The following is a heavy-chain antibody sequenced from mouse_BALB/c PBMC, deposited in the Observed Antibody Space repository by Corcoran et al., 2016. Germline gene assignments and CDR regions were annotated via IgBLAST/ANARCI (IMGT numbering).Heavy chain of an antibody. CDR2: IDPANGNT. V-gene: IGHV14-3*02. J-gene: IGHJ4*01. Sequence: EVQLQQSGAELVKPGASVKLSCTASGFNIKDNYMHWVKQRPEQGLEWIGRIDPANGNTKYDPKFQGKATITADTSSNTAYLQLSSLTSEDTAVYYGAGGSSYYAMDYWGQGTSVTVSS. CDR1: GFNIKDNY. CDR3: AGGSSYYAMDY. D-gene: IGHD1-1*01.